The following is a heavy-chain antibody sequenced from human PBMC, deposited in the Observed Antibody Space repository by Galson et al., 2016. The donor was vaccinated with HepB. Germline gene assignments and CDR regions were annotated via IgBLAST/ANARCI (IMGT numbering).Heavy chain of an antibody. CDR3: ARTTYYDFWSDYAPYSYHGMDV. V-gene: IGHV2-70*01. J-gene: IGHJ6*02. D-gene: IGHD3-3*01. Sequence: PALVKPTQTLTPTCTFSGFSLSTSGMCVNWIRQPPGKALEWLALIDWDDDKYYSTSLKTRLTISKDTSKNQVVLTMTNMDPVDTATYYCARTTYYDFWSDYAPYSYHGMDVWGQGTTVTVSS. CDR2: IDWDDDK. CDR1: GFSLSTSGMC.